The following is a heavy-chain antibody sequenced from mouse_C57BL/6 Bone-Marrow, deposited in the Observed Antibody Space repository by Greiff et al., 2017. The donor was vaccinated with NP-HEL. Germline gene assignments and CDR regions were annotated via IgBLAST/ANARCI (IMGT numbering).Heavy chain of an antibody. CDR3: AGLGRGFAY. D-gene: IGHD3-1*01. V-gene: IGHV1-15*01. Sequence: QVQLQQPGAELVRPGASVTLSCKASGYTFTDYEMHWVKQTPVHGLEWIGAIDPEPGGTAYNQKFKGKAILTADKPSSPAYKELRSLTSEDSAVYYCAGLGRGFAYWGQGTLVTVSA. J-gene: IGHJ3*01. CDR1: GYTFTDYE. CDR2: IDPEPGGT.